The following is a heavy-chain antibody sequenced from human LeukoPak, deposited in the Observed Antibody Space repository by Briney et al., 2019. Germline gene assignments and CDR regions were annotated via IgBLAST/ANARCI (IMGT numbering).Heavy chain of an antibody. CDR2: ISSSSSTI. V-gene: IGHV3-48*04. CDR3: ARDAYYYGSGSYYTPYYFDY. D-gene: IGHD3-10*01. Sequence: GGSLRLSCAASGFTFSSYSMNWVRQAPGKGLEWVSYISSSSSTIYYADSVKGRFTISRDNAKNSLYLQMNSLRAEDTAVYYCARDAYYYGSGSYYTPYYFDYWGQGTLVTVSS. J-gene: IGHJ4*02. CDR1: GFTFSSYS.